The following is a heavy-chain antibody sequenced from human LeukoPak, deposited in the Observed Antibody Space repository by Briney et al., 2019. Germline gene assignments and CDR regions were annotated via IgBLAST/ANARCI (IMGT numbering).Heavy chain of an antibody. CDR3: TRRHYGDYVVDN. J-gene: IGHJ4*02. D-gene: IGHD4-17*01. CDR2: IRSKAHRYAT. Sequence: GGSLRLSCATSGFTFNGSALHWVRQASGQGLEGVGRIRSKAHRYATAYAASVKGRVTVSRDDSKNMAYLQMNSLKTEDTAIYYCTRRHYGDYVVDNWGQGTLVTVSS. CDR1: GFTFNGSA. V-gene: IGHV3-73*01.